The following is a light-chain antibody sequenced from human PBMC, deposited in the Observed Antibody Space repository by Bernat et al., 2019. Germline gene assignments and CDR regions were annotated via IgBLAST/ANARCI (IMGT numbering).Light chain of an antibody. CDR2: KAS. Sequence: DIQMTQSPSTLSASVGDRVTITCRASQSISDWLAWYQQKPGKAPKPLIYKASSLESGVPSRFSGSGSATEFTLTISSLQPDDSAMYYCQQYKNYITFGQGTRLEIK. CDR1: QSISDW. CDR3: QQYKNYIT. J-gene: IGKJ5*01. V-gene: IGKV1-5*03.